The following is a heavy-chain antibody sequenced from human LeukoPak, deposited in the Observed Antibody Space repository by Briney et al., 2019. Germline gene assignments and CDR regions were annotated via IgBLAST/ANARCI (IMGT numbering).Heavy chain of an antibody. V-gene: IGHV3-48*04. CDR3: ARDPRTVRI. Sequence: GGSLRLSCAASGFTFRRYGMTWVRQAPGKGLEWLSYISGNGGVIQYADSVKGRFTISRDNAKNLLYLQMDSLRVEDTAIYYCARDPRTVRIWGQGTLVTVSS. J-gene: IGHJ4*02. D-gene: IGHD1-1*01. CDR2: ISGNGGVI. CDR1: GFTFRRYG.